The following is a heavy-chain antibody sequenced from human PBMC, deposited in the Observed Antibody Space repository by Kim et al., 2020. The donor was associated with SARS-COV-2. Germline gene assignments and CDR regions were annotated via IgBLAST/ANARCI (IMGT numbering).Heavy chain of an antibody. V-gene: IGHV3-7*03. D-gene: IGHD3-10*01. CDR3: ARASITMVRGVIIAHYYYYVMDL. J-gene: IGHJ6*02. CDR1: GFTFSSYW. Sequence: GGSLRLSCAASGFTFSSYWMSWVRQAPGKGLEWVANIKQDGSEKYYVDSVKGRFTISRDNAKNSLYLQMNSLRAEDTAVYYCARASITMVRGVIIAHYYYYVMDLWGQGTTVPVS. CDR2: IKQDGSEK.